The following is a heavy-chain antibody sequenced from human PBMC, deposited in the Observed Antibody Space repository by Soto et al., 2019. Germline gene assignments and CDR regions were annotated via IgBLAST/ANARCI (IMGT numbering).Heavy chain of an antibody. D-gene: IGHD3-22*01. Sequence: EVQLVESGGGLVQPGGSVRLSCAASGFTFSSYSMNWVRQAPGKGLEWVSDISSRSSTIYYAGPVLGRFTIHRANAKNARYLHTNSLSAEDTGVYYWARGAYYYDSSGLSYCGQRTLVTVSS. CDR1: GFTFSSYS. CDR2: ISSRSSTI. CDR3: ARGAYYYDSSGLSY. J-gene: IGHJ4*02. V-gene: IGHV3-48*01.